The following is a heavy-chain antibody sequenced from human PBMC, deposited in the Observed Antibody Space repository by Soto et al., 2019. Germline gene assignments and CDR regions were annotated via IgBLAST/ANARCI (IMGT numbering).Heavy chain of an antibody. Sequence: EVQLVESGGGLVKPGGSLRLSCAASGFTFSSYSMNWVRQAPGKGLEWVSSISSSSSYIYYADSVKGRFTISRDNAKNSLYLQMNSLRAEDTAVYYGARLGVMITFGGVIAAFDIWGQGTMVTVSS. D-gene: IGHD3-16*02. CDR3: ARLGVMITFGGVIAAFDI. CDR1: GFTFSSYS. J-gene: IGHJ3*02. V-gene: IGHV3-21*01. CDR2: ISSSSSYI.